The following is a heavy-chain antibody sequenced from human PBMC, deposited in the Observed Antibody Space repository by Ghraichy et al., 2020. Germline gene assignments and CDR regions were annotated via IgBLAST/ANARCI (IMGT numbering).Heavy chain of an antibody. V-gene: IGHV4-34*01. Sequence: SQTLSLTCADYGGSFSGYYWSWIRQPPGKGLEWIGEINHGGSTNYNPSLKSRVTISVDTSKNQFSLKLSSVTAADTAVYYCARGRVNYYGSGSYYKFGDYWGQGTLVTVSS. CDR1: GGSFSGYY. J-gene: IGHJ4*02. D-gene: IGHD3-10*01. CDR3: ARGRVNYYGSGSYYKFGDY. CDR2: INHGGST.